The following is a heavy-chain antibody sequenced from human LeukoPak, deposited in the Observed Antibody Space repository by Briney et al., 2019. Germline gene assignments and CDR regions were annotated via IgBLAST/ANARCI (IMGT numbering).Heavy chain of an antibody. CDR2: IIPIFGAE. J-gene: IGHJ4*02. D-gene: IGHD6-19*01. V-gene: IGHV1-69*13. CDR1: LGTFSSYV. Sequence: GASVKVSCKASLGTFSSYVISSVRQAPGQGLEGMGGIIPIFGAENYAQKFQGRVTITADESTITAYMELSSLRSEDTAVYYCARVGAVAGTGDYWGQGTLVTVSS. CDR3: ARVGAVAGTGDY.